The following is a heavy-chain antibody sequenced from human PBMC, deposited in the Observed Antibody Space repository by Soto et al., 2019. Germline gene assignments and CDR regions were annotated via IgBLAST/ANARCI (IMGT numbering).Heavy chain of an antibody. CDR1: GFTVSSNY. Sequence: WSLRLSCAASGFTVSSNYMSWVRQAPGKGLEWVSVIYSGGSTYYADSVKGRFTISRDNSKNTLYLQMNSLRAEDTAVYYCARDHGGYSYGLGAGYYGMDVCGQRTTLTVSS. CDR3: ARDHGGYSYGLGAGYYGMDV. CDR2: IYSGGST. V-gene: IGHV3-53*01. D-gene: IGHD5-18*01. J-gene: IGHJ6*02.